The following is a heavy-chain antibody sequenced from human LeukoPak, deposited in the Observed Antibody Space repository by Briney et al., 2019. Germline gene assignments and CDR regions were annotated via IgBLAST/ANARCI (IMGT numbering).Heavy chain of an antibody. CDR1: GGSISSSSYY. CDR3: ARHSSITGYYYYGMDV. V-gene: IGHV4-39*01. J-gene: IGHJ6*02. CDR2: IYYSGST. D-gene: IGHD1-20*01. Sequence: SETLSLTCTVSGGSISSSSYYWGWIRQPPGKGLEWIGSIYYSGSTYYNPSLKSRVTISVDTSKNQFSLKLSSVTAADTAVYYCARHSSITGYYYYGMDVWGQGTTVTVSS.